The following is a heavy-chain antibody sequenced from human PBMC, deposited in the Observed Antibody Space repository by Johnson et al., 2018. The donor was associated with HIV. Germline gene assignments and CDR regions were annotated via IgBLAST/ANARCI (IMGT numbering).Heavy chain of an antibody. CDR1: GFTFKNAW. D-gene: IGHD3-22*01. Sequence: VQLVESGGGLVKPGGSLRLSCAASGFTFKNAWMSWVRQAPGKGLEWVGRIKSKTDGGTIEYAAPVKGRFTISRDDSKTTLFLQMNSLETEDTSVYYCARGDRPACDIWGQGTMVTVSS. CDR2: IKSKTDGGTI. V-gene: IGHV3-15*01. CDR3: ARGDRPACDI. J-gene: IGHJ3*02.